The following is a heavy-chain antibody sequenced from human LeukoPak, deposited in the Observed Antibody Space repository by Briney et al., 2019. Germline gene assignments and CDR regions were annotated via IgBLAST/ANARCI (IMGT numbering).Heavy chain of an antibody. V-gene: IGHV4-61*09. Sequence: SETLSLTCTVSGGSISSGSYYWNWIRQPAGKGLEWIGHIYTGGSTNYNPSLKSRVTISVDTSKTLFSLRRSSVTAADTAVYYCARDGYYYGSGSYLWWFDPWGQGTLVTVSS. CDR2: IYTGGST. J-gene: IGHJ5*02. CDR3: ARDGYYYGSGSYLWWFDP. D-gene: IGHD3-10*01. CDR1: GGSISSGSYY.